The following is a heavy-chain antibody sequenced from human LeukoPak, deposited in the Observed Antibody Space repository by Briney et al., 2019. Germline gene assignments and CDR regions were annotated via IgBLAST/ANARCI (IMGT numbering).Heavy chain of an antibody. Sequence: NPSETLSLTCTVSGGSISSSSYYWSWIRQPPGKGLEWIGEINHSGSTNYNPSLKSRVTISVDTSKNQFSLKLSSVTAADTAVYYCARSSVHDYWGQGTLVTVSS. D-gene: IGHD3-10*01. CDR2: INHSGST. CDR1: GGSISSSSYY. CDR3: ARSSVHDY. J-gene: IGHJ4*02. V-gene: IGHV4-39*07.